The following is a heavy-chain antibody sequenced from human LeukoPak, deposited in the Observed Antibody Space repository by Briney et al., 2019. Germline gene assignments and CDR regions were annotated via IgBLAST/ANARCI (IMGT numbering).Heavy chain of an antibody. CDR2: MNPNSGNT. CDR1: GYTFTSYD. J-gene: IGHJ5*02. CDR3: ARLIAAAGTVNWFDP. D-gene: IGHD6-13*01. Sequence: ASVKVSCKAFGYTFTSYDINWVRQATGQGLEWMGWMNPNSGNTGYAQKFQGRVTITRNTSISTAYMELSSLRSEDTAVYYCARLIAAAGTVNWFDPWGQGTLVTVSS. V-gene: IGHV1-8*03.